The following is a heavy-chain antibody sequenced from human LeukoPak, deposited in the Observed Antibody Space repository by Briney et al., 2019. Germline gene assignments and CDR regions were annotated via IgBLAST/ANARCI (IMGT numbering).Heavy chain of an antibody. J-gene: IGHJ4*02. D-gene: IGHD3-10*01. Sequence: PGGSLRLSCAASGFTVSSNYVSWVRQAPGKGLEWVSVIYSGGSTYYADSVKGRFTISRDNSKNTLYLQINSLRAEDTAVYYCAGEYYYGSGTDLLFDYWGQGTLVTVSS. CDR2: IYSGGST. CDR3: AGEYYYGSGTDLLFDY. CDR1: GFTVSSNY. V-gene: IGHV3-66*01.